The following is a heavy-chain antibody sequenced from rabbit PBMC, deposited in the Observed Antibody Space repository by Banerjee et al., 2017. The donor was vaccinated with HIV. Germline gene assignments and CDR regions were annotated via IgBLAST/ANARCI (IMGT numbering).Heavy chain of an antibody. J-gene: IGHJ4*01. CDR1: GFDFNNYY. V-gene: IGHV1S7*01. CDR2: IVAGKGIT. CDR3: ARETAAYAGDTYTTGGNL. D-gene: IGHD6-1*01. Sequence: QLRETGGGLVQPGGSLTLSCKASGFDFNNYYMTWVRQAPGKGLEWIGIIVAGKGITDYAGWVNGRFTISSDNAQNTVDLQMNSLTAADTATYFCARETAAYAGDTYTTGGNLWGPGTLVTVS.